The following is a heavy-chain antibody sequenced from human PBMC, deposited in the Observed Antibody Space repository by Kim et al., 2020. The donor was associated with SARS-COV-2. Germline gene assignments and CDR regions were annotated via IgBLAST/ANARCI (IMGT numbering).Heavy chain of an antibody. D-gene: IGHD3-22*01. J-gene: IGHJ5*02. CDR3: AKENTYYDSP. V-gene: IGHV1-2*02. Sequence: ASVKVSCKASGYTFTDYYMHWVRQAPGQGLEWMGWMNPKNGDTKYAQQFQGRISMTRDTSTNTASMELSSLRPDDTAVYYCAKENTYYDSPCGQGTLVTV. CDR1: GYTFTDYY. CDR2: MNPKNGDT.